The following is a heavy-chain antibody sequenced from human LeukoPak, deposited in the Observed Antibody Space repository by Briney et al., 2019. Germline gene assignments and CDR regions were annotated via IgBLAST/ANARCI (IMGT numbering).Heavy chain of an antibody. Sequence: GGSLRLSCAASGFTFSSYAMSWVRQAPGKGLEWVSAISGSGGSTYYADSVKGRFTISRDNSKNTLYLQMNSLRAEDTAVYYCAKSGNVLLWFGELSTMDVWGQGTTVTVSS. CDR2: ISGSGGST. V-gene: IGHV3-23*01. J-gene: IGHJ6*02. D-gene: IGHD3-10*01. CDR3: AKSGNVLLWFGELSTMDV. CDR1: GFTFSSYA.